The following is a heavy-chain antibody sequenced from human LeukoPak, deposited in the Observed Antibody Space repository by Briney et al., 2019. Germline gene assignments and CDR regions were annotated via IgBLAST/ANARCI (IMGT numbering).Heavy chain of an antibody. D-gene: IGHD4-11*01. CDR1: GFIFSNYG. J-gene: IGHJ4*02. CDR2: TRYDGSDK. V-gene: IGHV3-30*02. CDR3: AILNDYSNYGFDN. Sequence: GGSLRLSCAASGFIFSNYGMHWVRRAPGKGLEWVAFTRYDGSDKYYADSVKGRFTISRDNSKNTLYLQMSSLRAEDTAVYYCAILNDYSNYGFDNWGQGTLVTVPS.